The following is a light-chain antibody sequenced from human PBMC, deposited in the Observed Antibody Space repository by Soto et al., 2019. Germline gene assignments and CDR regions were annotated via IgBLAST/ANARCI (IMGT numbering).Light chain of an antibody. CDR2: AAS. V-gene: IGKV1-17*01. CDR3: QQYYSYPSIT. CDR1: QGIRND. Sequence: DIQMTQSPSSLSAAVGDRVTITCRASQGIRNDLAWYQQKPGKAPKLLIYAASTLQSGVPSRFSGSGSGTDFTLTISCLQSEDFATYYCQQYYSYPSITFGQGTRLEIK. J-gene: IGKJ5*01.